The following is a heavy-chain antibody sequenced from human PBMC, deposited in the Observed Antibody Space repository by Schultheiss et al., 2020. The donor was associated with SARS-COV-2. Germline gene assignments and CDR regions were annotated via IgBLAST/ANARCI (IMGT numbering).Heavy chain of an antibody. CDR3: AKDRFSGITMVRELDY. CDR1: GFTFSSYG. V-gene: IGHV3-33*06. Sequence: GGSLRLSCAASGFTFSSYGMHWVRQAPGKGLEWVAVIWYDGSNKYYADSVKGRFTISRDNSKNTLYLQMNSLRAEDTAVYYCAKDRFSGITMVRELDYWGQGTLVTVSS. D-gene: IGHD3-10*01. J-gene: IGHJ4*02. CDR2: IWYDGSNK.